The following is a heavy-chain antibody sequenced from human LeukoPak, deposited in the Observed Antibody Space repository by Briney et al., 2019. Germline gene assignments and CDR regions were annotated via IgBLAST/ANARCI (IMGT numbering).Heavy chain of an antibody. Sequence: SETLSLTCAVYGESFSGYYWSWIRQPPGKGLEWIGEINHSGSTNYNPSLKSRVTISVDTSKNQSSLKLSSVTAADTAVYYCASLRWPRLGWFDPWGQGTLVTVSS. V-gene: IGHV4-34*01. J-gene: IGHJ5*02. CDR1: GESFSGYY. CDR3: ASLRWPRLGWFDP. D-gene: IGHD5-12*01. CDR2: INHSGST.